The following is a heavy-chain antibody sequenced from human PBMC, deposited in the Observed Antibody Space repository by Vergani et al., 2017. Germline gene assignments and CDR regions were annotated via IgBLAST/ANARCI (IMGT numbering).Heavy chain of an antibody. V-gene: IGHV3-33*01. Sequence: QVQLVESGGGVVQPGRSLRLSCAASGFTFSSYGVHWVRQAPGKGLEWVAIIWYDGSNKYYADSVKGRFTISRDNSKNTLYLQMNSLRAEDTAVYYCARDFSVVPAAYFDYWGQGTLVTVSS. CDR1: GFTFSSYG. CDR2: IWYDGSNK. J-gene: IGHJ4*02. CDR3: ARDFSVVPAAYFDY. D-gene: IGHD2-2*01.